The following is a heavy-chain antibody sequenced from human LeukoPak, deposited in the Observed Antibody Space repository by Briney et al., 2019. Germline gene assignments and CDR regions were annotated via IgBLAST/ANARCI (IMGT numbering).Heavy chain of an antibody. D-gene: IGHD5-18*01. CDR1: GGSISSYY. CDR3: ARAYDKWRGYSYGHYFFDY. J-gene: IGHJ4*02. Sequence: PSETLSLTCTVSGGSISSYYWTWIRQPAGKGLEWIGHIYTSGSTTYNPSLQSRVTMSVDTSKKQFSLKLSSVTAADTAIYYCARAYDKWRGYSYGHYFFDYWGQGTLVTVSS. CDR2: IYTSGST. V-gene: IGHV4-4*07.